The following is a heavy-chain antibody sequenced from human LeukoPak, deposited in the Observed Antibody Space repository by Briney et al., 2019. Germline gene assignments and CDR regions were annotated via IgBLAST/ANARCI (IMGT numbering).Heavy chain of an antibody. CDR1: GGSISGYY. D-gene: IGHD1-26*01. Sequence: SETLSLTCTVSGGSISGYYWSWIRQPPGKGLEWIGYIYYSGSTKYNPSLKSRVTISADTSKNQLSLKLSSVTAADTAVCYCARAGGGYDYWGQGTLVTVSS. V-gene: IGHV4-59*01. J-gene: IGHJ4*02. CDR3: ARAGGGYDY. CDR2: IYYSGST.